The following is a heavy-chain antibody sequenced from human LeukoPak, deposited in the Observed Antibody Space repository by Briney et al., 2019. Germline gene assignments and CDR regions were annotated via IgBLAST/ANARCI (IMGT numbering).Heavy chain of an antibody. CDR1: GFTFSSYW. J-gene: IGHJ4*02. D-gene: IGHD3-3*01. CDR2: IKQDGSEK. V-gene: IGHV3-7*01. CDR3: AGTYYDFWSGYYSYFDY. Sequence: GGSLRLSCAASGFTFSSYWMSWVRQAPGKGLEWVANIKQDGSEKYYVDSVKGRFTISRDNAKNSLYLQMNSLRAEDTAVYYCAGTYYDFWSGYYSYFDYWGQGTLVTVSS.